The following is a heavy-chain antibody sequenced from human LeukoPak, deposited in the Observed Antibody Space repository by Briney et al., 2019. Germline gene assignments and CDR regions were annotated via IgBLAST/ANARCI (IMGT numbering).Heavy chain of an antibody. CDR2: IYSGGST. Sequence: TGGSLRLSCAASGFTVRSNYMSWVRQAPGKGLEWVSDIYSGGSTHYADSVKGRFTISRDNSKNTLYLQMNSLRAEDTAVYYCAREWKFDIWGQGTMVTVSS. D-gene: IGHD1-1*01. V-gene: IGHV3-53*01. CDR3: AREWKFDI. J-gene: IGHJ3*02. CDR1: GFTVRSNY.